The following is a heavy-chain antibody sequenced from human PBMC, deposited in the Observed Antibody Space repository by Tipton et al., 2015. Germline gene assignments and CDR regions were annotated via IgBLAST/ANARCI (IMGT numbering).Heavy chain of an antibody. CDR2: IQYSGGT. CDR1: SDSINKYY. D-gene: IGHD4-23*01. CDR3: ARARGRHGGLFDS. Sequence: TLSLTCTVSSDSINKYYWSWIRQPPGKELQWIGYIQYSGGTNYNPSLESRASLSVDTSKNQFSRKLTSVTAADTAVYYCARARGRHGGLFDSWGQGTLVTVSS. V-gene: IGHV4-59*08. J-gene: IGHJ4*02.